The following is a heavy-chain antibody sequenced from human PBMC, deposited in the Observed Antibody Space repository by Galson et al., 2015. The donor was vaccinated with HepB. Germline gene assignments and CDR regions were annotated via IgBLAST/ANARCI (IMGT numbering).Heavy chain of an antibody. CDR2: FDPEDGET. V-gene: IGHV1-24*01. Sequence: SVKVSCKVSGSTLTELSMHWVRQAPGKGLEWMGGFDPEDGETIYAQKFQGRVTMTEDTSTDTAYMELSSLRSEDTAVYYCATTDSSGYYYSFSGFDIWGQGTMVTVSS. CDR3: ATTDSSGYYYSFSGFDI. D-gene: IGHD3-22*01. CDR1: GSTLTELS. J-gene: IGHJ3*02.